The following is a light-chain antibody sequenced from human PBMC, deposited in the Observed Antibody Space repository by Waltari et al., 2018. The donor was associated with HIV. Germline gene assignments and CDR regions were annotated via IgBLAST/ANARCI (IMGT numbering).Light chain of an antibody. Sequence: ELALTQSPGTLSLSPGERATLPCRASQTISSTYLAWYQQQPGQAPRLLIYGASSRATGIPDRFSGSGSGTDFTLTISSLEPEDCAVYYCQQYIGSPRTFGQGTKVELK. CDR3: QQYIGSPRT. V-gene: IGKV3-20*01. J-gene: IGKJ1*01. CDR1: QTISSTY. CDR2: GAS.